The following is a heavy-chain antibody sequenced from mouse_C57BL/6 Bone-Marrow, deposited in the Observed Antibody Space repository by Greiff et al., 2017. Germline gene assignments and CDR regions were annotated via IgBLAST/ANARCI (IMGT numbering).Heavy chain of an antibody. CDR1: GYTFTSYW. V-gene: IGHV1-72*01. Sequence: QVQLQQPGAELVKPGASVKLSCKASGYTFTSYWMHWVKQRPGRGLEWIGRIDPNSGGTKYNEKFKSKATLTVDKPSNTAYMQVSSLTSEDSAVYYCARNYYGSSYNWYFDVWGTGTTVTVSS. CDR2: IDPNSGGT. J-gene: IGHJ1*03. D-gene: IGHD1-1*01. CDR3: ARNYYGSSYNWYFDV.